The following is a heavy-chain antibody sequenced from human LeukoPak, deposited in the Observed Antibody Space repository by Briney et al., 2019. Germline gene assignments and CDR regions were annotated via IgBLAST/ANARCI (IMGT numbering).Heavy chain of an antibody. J-gene: IGHJ4*02. D-gene: IGHD3-10*01. CDR3: AKDVVWFGELFVFDY. CDR1: GFTVSSNY. CDR2: ISYDGSNK. V-gene: IGHV3-30*18. Sequence: GGSLRLSCAASGFTVSSNYMSWVRQAPGKGLEWVAVISYDGSNKYYADSVKGRFTISRDNSKNTLYLQMNSLRAEDTAVYYCAKDVVWFGELFVFDYWGQGTLVTVSS.